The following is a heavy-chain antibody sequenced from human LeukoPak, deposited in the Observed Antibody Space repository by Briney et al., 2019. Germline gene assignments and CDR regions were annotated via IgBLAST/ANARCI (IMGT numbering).Heavy chain of an antibody. CDR2: IYYSGST. J-gene: IGHJ6*02. D-gene: IGHD2-15*01. CDR3: ARDRGSRGYYYYGMDV. CDR1: GGSISSYD. V-gene: IGHV4-59*01. Sequence: PSETLSLTCTVSGGSISSYDWSWIRQPPGEGLEWIGYIYYSGSTNYNPSLKSRVTISVDTSKNQFSLKLSSVTAADTAVYYCARDRGSRGYYYYGMDVWGQGTTVTVSS.